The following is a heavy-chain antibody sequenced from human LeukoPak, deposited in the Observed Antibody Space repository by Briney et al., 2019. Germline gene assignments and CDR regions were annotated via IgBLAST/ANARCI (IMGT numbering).Heavy chain of an antibody. V-gene: IGHV1-18*01. CDR3: ARGIVDTAMIGTVRLDY. CDR2: YNGNT. Sequence: YNGNTNYAQKLQGRVTMTTDTSTSTAYMELRSLRSDDTAVYYCARGIVDTAMIGTVRLDYWGQGTLVTVSS. J-gene: IGHJ4*02. D-gene: IGHD5-18*01.